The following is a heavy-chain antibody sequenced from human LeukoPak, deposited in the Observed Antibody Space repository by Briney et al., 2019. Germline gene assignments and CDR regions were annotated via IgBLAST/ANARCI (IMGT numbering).Heavy chain of an antibody. CDR2: IEHSDSYT. Sequence: GEALQISSKGSGYSFTSHWISWVRPMPGKGLGWMGRIEHSDSYTNYSPSFQGHVTISADKSISTAYLQWSSLKASDTAMYYCARHLARKYDILTGYHDAFDIWGQGTMVTVSS. CDR1: GYSFTSHW. V-gene: IGHV5-10-1*01. D-gene: IGHD3-9*01. CDR3: ARHLARKYDILTGYHDAFDI. J-gene: IGHJ3*02.